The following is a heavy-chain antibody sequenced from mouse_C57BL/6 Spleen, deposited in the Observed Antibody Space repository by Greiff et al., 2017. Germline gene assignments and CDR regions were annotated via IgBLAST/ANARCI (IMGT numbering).Heavy chain of an antibody. CDR2: INPNYGTT. J-gene: IGHJ2*01. V-gene: IGHV1-39*01. CDR3: AGYDSNYVGYFDY. CDR1: GYSFTDYN. Sequence: VQLQQSGPELVKPGASVKISCKASGYSFTDYNMNWVKQSNGKSLEWIGVINPNYGTTSYTQKFQGKATLTVDQSSSTAYMQLNSHTSEDSAVYYCAGYDSNYVGYFDYWGQGTTLTVSS. D-gene: IGHD2-5*01.